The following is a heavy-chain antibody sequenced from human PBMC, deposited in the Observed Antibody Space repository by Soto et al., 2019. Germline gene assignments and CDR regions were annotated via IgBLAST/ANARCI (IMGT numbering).Heavy chain of an antibody. D-gene: IGHD3-10*01. CDR1: GFTFSNYA. Sequence: GGSLRLSCAASGFTFSNYAMTWVRQAPGKGLEWVSAISSSGDRTYYGDSVKGRFTISRDNSKNTLYLQMDSLRAEDTALYYCAKYLTLLRSANWFDPWGQGALVTVSS. V-gene: IGHV3-23*01. CDR3: AKYLTLLRSANWFDP. CDR2: ISSSGDRT. J-gene: IGHJ5*02.